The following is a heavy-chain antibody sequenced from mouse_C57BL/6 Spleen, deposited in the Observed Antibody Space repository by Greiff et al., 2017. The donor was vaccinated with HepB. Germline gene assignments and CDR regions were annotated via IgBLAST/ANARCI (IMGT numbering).Heavy chain of an antibody. CDR2: ISYDGSN. D-gene: IGHD1-1*01. CDR1: GYSITSGYY. Sequence: EVKLVESGPGLVKPSQSLSLTCSVTGYSITSGYYWNWIRQFPGNKLEWMGYISYDGSNNYNPSLKNRISITRDTSKNQFFLKLNSVTTEDTATYYCASPYGPFAYWGQGTLVTVSA. V-gene: IGHV3-6*01. J-gene: IGHJ3*01. CDR3: ASPYGPFAY.